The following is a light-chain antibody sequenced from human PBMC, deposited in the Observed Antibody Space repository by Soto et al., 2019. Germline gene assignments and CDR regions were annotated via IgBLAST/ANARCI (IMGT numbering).Light chain of an antibody. Sequence: QAVLTQSPSASASLGASVKLTCTLSSGHSSYAIAWHQQQPEKGPRYLMKLNSDGSHSKGDGIPDRFSGSSSGAERYLTISSLQSEDEADYYCQTWGTGNVAFGGGTKLTVL. CDR1: SGHSSYA. V-gene: IGLV4-69*01. CDR2: LNSDGSH. J-gene: IGLJ2*01. CDR3: QTWGTGNVA.